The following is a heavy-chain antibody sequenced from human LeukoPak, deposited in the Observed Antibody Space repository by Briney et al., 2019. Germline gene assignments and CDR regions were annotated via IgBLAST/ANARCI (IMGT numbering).Heavy chain of an antibody. Sequence: ASVKVSCKVSGYTLTELSTHWVRQAPGKGLEWMGGFDPEDGETIYTQKFQGRVTITTDESTSTAYMELSSLRSEDTAVYYCARDRYVGLLNTMDYWGQGTLVTVSS. J-gene: IGHJ4*02. D-gene: IGHD1-26*01. CDR3: ARDRYVGLLNTMDY. CDR1: GYTLTELS. V-gene: IGHV1-24*01. CDR2: FDPEDGET.